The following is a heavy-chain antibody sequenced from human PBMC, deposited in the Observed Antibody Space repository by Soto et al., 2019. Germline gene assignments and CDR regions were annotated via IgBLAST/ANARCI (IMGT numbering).Heavy chain of an antibody. V-gene: IGHV1-2*02. CDR1: GYPVTAYY. CDR2: INPATGAA. Sequence: QLHLVQSGAVVQKPGASVTVSCSASGYPVTAYYMHLVRRAPGRGLEWMGGINPATGAAKYTQTYQGRATMTRDTSARTVFMVLRGPTTEGTGVFYCASGGGVGVAGSAAFDMWGQGTLVTVSS. CDR3: ASGGGVGVAGSAAFDM. D-gene: IGHD3-3*01. J-gene: IGHJ3*02.